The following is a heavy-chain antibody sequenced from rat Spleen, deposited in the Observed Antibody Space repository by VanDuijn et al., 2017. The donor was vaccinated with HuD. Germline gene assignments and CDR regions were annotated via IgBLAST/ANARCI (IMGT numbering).Heavy chain of an antibody. CDR3: SRDGIAGIFAY. J-gene: IGHJ3*01. CDR2: IINTGNNA. V-gene: IGHV5-31*01. CDR1: GFTFSSNW. D-gene: IGHD1-2*01. Sequence: EVQLVESGGGLVQPGSPLKLSCEASGFTFSSNWLNWIRQAPGKGLEWVASIINTGNNAYYPDSVKGRFTISRDNVNRTLYLQMNDLRSEDTATYYCSRDGIAGIFAYWGQGTLVTVSS.